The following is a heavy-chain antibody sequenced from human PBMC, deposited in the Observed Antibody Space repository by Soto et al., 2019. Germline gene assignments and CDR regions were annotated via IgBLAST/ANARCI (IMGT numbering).Heavy chain of an antibody. CDR2: ISSNGGST. J-gene: IGHJ4*02. CDR1: GFTFSSYA. D-gene: IGHD6-19*01. V-gene: IGHV3-64D*08. Sequence: GGSLRLSCSASGFTFSSYAMHWVRQAPGKGLEYVSAISSNGGSTYYADSVKGRFTISRDNSKNTLYLQMSSLRAEDTAVYYCVKAKKQWLVLSGVSYYFDYWGQGTLVTVSS. CDR3: VKAKKQWLVLSGVSYYFDY.